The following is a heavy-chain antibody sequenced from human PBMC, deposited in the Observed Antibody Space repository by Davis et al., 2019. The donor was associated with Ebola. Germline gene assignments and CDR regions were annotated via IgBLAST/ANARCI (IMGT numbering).Heavy chain of an antibody. CDR2: MNEDGSEI. V-gene: IGHV3-7*01. CDR3: ARDDGYGLFNF. Sequence: PGGSLRLSCAASGFTFSGYWMTWVRQAPGKRLEVEANMNEDGSEIYYVDSVKGRFTVSRNNAENSVYLQMNSLRVEDTAVYYCARDDGYGLFNFWGQGTLVTVSS. J-gene: IGHJ4*02. CDR1: GFTFSGYW. D-gene: IGHD5-12*01.